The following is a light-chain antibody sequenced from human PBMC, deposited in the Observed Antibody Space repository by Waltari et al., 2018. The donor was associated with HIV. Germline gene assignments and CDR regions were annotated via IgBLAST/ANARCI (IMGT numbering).Light chain of an antibody. V-gene: IGLV2-14*03. J-gene: IGLJ3*02. CDR3: ASYTRHSTLL. Sequence: QSALTQPASVSGSPGQSIPISCTGTSSDVGGFNYVSWYQQYPGKAPKVIISDVSNRPSGVSSRFSGSKSGNTASLTISGLQAEDEADYYCASYTRHSTLLFGGGTKLTVL. CDR2: DVS. CDR1: SSDVGGFNY.